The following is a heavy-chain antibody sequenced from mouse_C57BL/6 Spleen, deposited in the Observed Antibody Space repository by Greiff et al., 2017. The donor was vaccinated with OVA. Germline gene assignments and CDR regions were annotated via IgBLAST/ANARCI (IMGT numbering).Heavy chain of an antibody. D-gene: IGHD1-1*01. CDR2: IYPGDGDT. CDR3: AAGGRGDYFDY. V-gene: IGHV1-82*01. Sequence: QVHVKQSGPELVKPGASVKISCKASGYAFSSSWMNWVKQRPGKGLEWIGRIYPGDGDTNYNGKFKGKATLTADKSSSTAYMQLSSLTSEDSAVYFCAAGGRGDYFDYWGQGTTLTVSS. J-gene: IGHJ2*01. CDR1: GYAFSSSW.